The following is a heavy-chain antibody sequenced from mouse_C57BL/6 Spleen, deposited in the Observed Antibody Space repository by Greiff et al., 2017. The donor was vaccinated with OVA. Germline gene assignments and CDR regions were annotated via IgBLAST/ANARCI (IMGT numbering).Heavy chain of an antibody. J-gene: IGHJ4*01. CDR2: ILPNSGSP. CDR3: SRSYDYDDLYYAMDY. D-gene: IGHD2-4*01. Sequence: VQLQQPGAELVKPGASVKLSCKASGYTFTSYWMHWVKQRPGQGLEWIGMILPNSGSPNYNEKFKSKATLTVDKSSSTAYMQLSRLTTMDSAVYYGSRSYDYDDLYYAMDYWGQGTSVTVSA. CDR1: GYTFTSYW. V-gene: IGHV1-64*01.